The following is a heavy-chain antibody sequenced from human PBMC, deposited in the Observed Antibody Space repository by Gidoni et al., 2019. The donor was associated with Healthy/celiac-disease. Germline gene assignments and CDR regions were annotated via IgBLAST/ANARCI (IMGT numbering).Heavy chain of an antibody. CDR2: IYYSGST. CDR1: GGSISSSSYY. D-gene: IGHD6-19*01. J-gene: IGHJ5*02. CDR3: ARRPYSSGWPWWFDP. Sequence: QLQLQESGPGLVKPSETLSLTCTVSGGSISSSSYYWGWIRQPPGKGLEWIGSIYYSGSTYYNPSLKSRVTISVDTSKNQFSLKLSSVTAADTAVYYCARRPYSSGWPWWFDPWGQGTLVTVSS. V-gene: IGHV4-39*01.